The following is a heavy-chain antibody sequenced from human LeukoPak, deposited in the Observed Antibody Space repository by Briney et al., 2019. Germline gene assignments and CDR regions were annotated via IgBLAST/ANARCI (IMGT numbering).Heavy chain of an antibody. J-gene: IGHJ4*02. CDR1: GFTFDDYA. V-gene: IGHV3-9*03. CDR2: ISWNSGSI. D-gene: IGHD3-3*01. CDR3: AKGAYYDFWSGYFDY. Sequence: GRSLRLSCAASGFTFDDYAMHWVRQAPGKGLEWVSGISWNSGSIGYADSVKGRFTISRDNAKNSLYLQMNSLRAEDMALYYCAKGAYYDFWSGYFDYWGQGTLVTVSS.